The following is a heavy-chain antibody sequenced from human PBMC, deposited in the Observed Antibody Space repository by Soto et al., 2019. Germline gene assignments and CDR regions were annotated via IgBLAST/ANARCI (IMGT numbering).Heavy chain of an antibody. Sequence: ASVKVSCKASGYTFTSYYMHWVRQAPGQGLEWMGIINPSGGSTSYAQKFQGRVTMTRDTSTSTVYMELSSLRSEDTAVYYCARVYSTVTSLRPNYYGMDVWGQGTTVTV. CDR2: INPSGGST. CDR1: GYTFTSYY. D-gene: IGHD4-17*01. CDR3: ARVYSTVTSLRPNYYGMDV. V-gene: IGHV1-46*01. J-gene: IGHJ6*02.